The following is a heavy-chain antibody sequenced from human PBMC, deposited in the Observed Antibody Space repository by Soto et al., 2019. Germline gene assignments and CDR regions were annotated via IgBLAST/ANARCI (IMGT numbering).Heavy chain of an antibody. CDR1: GESFSGYY. CDR2: INDFGRT. V-gene: IGHV4-34*01. D-gene: IGHD3-10*01. CDR3: ARRRRGITMVRGTYAMDV. J-gene: IGHJ6*02. Sequence: QVQLQQWGAGLLKPSETLSLGCAVYGESFSGYYWNWIRQPPGKGLECIGEINDFGRTNYKPSLASRVTISVDTSRKQFCLRLSSVTAADAAVDDCARRRRGITMVRGTYAMDVWGQGPTVTVSS.